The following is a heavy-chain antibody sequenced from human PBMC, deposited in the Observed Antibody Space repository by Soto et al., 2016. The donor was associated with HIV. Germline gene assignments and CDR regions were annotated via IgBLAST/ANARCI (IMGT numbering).Heavy chain of an antibody. CDR3: ARDPRSGNFDY. Sequence: QVQLQESGPGLVKPSETLSLTCTVSGGSISSYYWSWIRQPPGKGLEWIGYIYYSGSTNYNPSLKSRVTISIDTSKNQFSLKLSSVTAADTAVYYCARDPRSGNFDYWGQGTLVTVSS. D-gene: IGHD2-15*01. V-gene: IGHV4-59*01. CDR2: IYYSGST. CDR1: GGSISSYY. J-gene: IGHJ4*02.